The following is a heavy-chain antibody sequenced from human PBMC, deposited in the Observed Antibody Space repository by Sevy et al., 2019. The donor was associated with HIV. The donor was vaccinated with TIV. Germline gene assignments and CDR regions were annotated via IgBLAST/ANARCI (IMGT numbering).Heavy chain of an antibody. D-gene: IGHD3-16*01. J-gene: IGHJ3*02. CDR2: IFYSGST. CDR3: ARDRGTRITFGGVKGAFDI. V-gene: IGHV4-31*03. Sequence: SETLSLTCTVSGGSISSGDYYWSWIRQRPGKGLEWIGYIFYSGSTYYNPSLKSRVTISIDTSKNQFSLKLSSVTAAETVVCYCARDRGTRITFGGVKGAFDIWGQGTMVTVSS. CDR1: GGSISSGDYY.